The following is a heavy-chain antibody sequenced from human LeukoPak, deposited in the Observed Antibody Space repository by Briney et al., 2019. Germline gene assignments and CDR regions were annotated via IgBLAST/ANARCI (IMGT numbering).Heavy chain of an antibody. CDR3: AKEPSYFDY. Sequence: GGSLRLSCAASGFTFSSYGMHWVRQAPGKGLEWVAVISYDGSNKYYADSVKGRFTISRDNSKNTLYLQMSSLRAEDTAVYYCAKEPSYFDYWGQGTLVTVSS. CDR2: ISYDGSNK. V-gene: IGHV3-30*18. CDR1: GFTFSSYG. J-gene: IGHJ4*02.